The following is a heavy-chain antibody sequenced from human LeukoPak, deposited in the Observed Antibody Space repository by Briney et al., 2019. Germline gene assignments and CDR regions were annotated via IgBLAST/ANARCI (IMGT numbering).Heavy chain of an antibody. J-gene: IGHJ4*02. V-gene: IGHV3-23*01. D-gene: IGHD6-13*01. CDR1: GFTFSSHA. CDR2: ISGSGGST. CDR3: AKDLGGGKIAAAGRPFDY. Sequence: PGGSLRLSCAASGFTFSSHAMHWVRQAPGKGLEWVSAISGSGGSTYYADSVKGRFTISRDNSKNTLYLQMNSLRAEDTAVYYCAKDLGGGKIAAAGRPFDYWGQGTLVTVCS.